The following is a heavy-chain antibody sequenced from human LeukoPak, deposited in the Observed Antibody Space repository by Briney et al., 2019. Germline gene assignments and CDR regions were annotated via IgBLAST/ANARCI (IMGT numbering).Heavy chain of an antibody. V-gene: IGHV4-59*12. Sequence: SETLSLTCTVSGGSISSYYWSWIRQPPGKGLEWIGYIYYSGSTNYNPSLKSRVTISVDKSKNQFSLKLSSVTAADTAVYYCARSGFYYDSSGSYIWGQGTMVTVSS. CDR1: GGSISSYY. CDR2: IYYSGST. D-gene: IGHD3-22*01. CDR3: ARSGFYYDSSGSYI. J-gene: IGHJ3*02.